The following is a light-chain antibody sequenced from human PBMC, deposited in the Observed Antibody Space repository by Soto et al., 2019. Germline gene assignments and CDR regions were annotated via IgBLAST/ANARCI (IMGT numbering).Light chain of an antibody. CDR1: QSVNTY. CDR2: DAS. CDR3: QQRSTWAGT. V-gene: IGKV3-11*01. Sequence: EVVLTPSPATLSLSPGERVTLSCRARQSVNTYLAWYQQKPGQAPRLLLYDASNRATDIPARFSGSGSRTDFTLTISTLEPEDFAVYYCQQRSTWAGTFGQGTKLEIK. J-gene: IGKJ2*01.